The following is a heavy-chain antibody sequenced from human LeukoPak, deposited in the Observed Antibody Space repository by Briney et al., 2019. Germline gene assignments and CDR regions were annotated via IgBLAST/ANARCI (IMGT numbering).Heavy chain of an antibody. J-gene: IGHJ6*03. CDR2: IIPIFGTA. D-gene: IGHD2-2*03. CDR3: ARESGYCSSTSCRGDYYYYYMDV. V-gene: IGHV1-69*13. CDR1: GGTFSSYA. Sequence: ASVKVSCKASGGTFSSYAISWVRQAPGQGLEWMGGIIPIFGTANYAQKFQGRVTITADESTSTAYMELSSLRSEDTAVYYCARESGYCSSTSCRGDYYYYYMDVWGKGTTVTISS.